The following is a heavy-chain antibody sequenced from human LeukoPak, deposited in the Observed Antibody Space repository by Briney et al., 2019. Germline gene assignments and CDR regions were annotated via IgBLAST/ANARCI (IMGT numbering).Heavy chain of an antibody. J-gene: IGHJ4*02. CDR1: GYIFTSYI. D-gene: IGHD6-6*01. CDR3: ARGIAARPFDY. Sequence: ASVKVSCKASGYIFTSYIMNWVRQAPGQGLEWMGWINTNTGNPTYAQGFTGRFVFSLDTSVSTAYLQISSLKAEDTAVYYCARGIAARPFDYWGQGTLVTVSS. V-gene: IGHV7-4-1*02. CDR2: INTNTGNP.